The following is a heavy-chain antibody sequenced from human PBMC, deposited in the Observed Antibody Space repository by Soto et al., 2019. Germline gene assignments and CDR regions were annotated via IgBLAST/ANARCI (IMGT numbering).Heavy chain of an antibody. J-gene: IGHJ6*03. V-gene: IGHV1-46*01. D-gene: IGHD6-19*01. Sequence: ASVKVSCKASVYTFTSYQMHWVRQSPGPGLEWMGIINPSGGSTSYAQKFQGRVTMTRDTSTSTVYMELSSLRSEDTAVYYCAILSPYSSGWYAPVYYYMDVWGKGTTVTVSS. CDR2: INPSGGST. CDR1: VYTFTSYQ. CDR3: AILSPYSSGWYAPVYYYMDV.